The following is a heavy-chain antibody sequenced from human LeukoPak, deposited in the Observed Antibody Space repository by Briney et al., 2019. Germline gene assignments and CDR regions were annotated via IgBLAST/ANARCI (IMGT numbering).Heavy chain of an antibody. V-gene: IGHV3-15*01. CDR1: GFTFSNYA. J-gene: IGHJ4*02. CDR2: IKSKTDGGTT. CDR3: TTGVMITFGGVIVFDY. D-gene: IGHD3-16*02. Sequence: GGSLRLSCPASGFTFSNYAFHGVRQAPGKGLEWVGRIKSKTDGGTTDYAAPVKGRFTISRDDSKNTLYLQMNSLKTEDTAVYYCTTGVMITFGGVIVFDYWGQGTLVTVSS.